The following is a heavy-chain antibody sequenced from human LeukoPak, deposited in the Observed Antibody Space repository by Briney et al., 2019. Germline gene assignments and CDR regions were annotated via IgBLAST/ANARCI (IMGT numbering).Heavy chain of an antibody. CDR2: ISAYNGNT. D-gene: IGHD3-10*01. CDR3: ARDGPYMVRGVSGYFDY. J-gene: IGHJ4*02. CDR1: GYTFTSCG. V-gene: IGHV1-18*01. Sequence: ASVKVSCKASGYTFTSCGISWVRQAPGQGLEWMGWISAYNGNTNYAQKLQGRVTMTTDTSTSTAYMELSSLRSEDTAVYYCARDGPYMVRGVSGYFDYWGQGTLVTVSS.